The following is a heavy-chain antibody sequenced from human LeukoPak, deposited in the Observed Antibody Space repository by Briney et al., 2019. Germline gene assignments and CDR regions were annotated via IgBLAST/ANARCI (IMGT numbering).Heavy chain of an antibody. CDR2: IYTNDNI. V-gene: IGHV4-4*07. CDR3: ARGARLSAAGTEKYFDY. J-gene: IGHJ4*02. D-gene: IGHD6-13*01. CDR1: GGSISGYY. Sequence: SETLSLTCTVSGGSISGYYWSWIRQTAGEGLEYIGRIYTNDNINYNPSLKSRVTMSVDTSKNQFSLKLSSVTAADTAVYYCARGARLSAAGTEKYFDYWGQGTLVTVSS.